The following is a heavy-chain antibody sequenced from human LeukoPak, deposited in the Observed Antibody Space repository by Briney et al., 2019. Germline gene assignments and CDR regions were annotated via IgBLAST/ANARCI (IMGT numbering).Heavy chain of an antibody. D-gene: IGHD3-22*01. CDR3: AKDQYYDSSGYYDGCFDY. CDR2: ISGSGGST. Sequence: QTGGSLRLSCAASGVTFSSYAMSWVRQAPGKGLEWVSAISGSGGSTYYADSVKGRFTISRDNSKNTLYLQMNSLRAEDTAVYYCAKDQYYDSSGYYDGCFDYWGQGTLVTVSS. V-gene: IGHV3-23*01. CDR1: GVTFSSYA. J-gene: IGHJ4*02.